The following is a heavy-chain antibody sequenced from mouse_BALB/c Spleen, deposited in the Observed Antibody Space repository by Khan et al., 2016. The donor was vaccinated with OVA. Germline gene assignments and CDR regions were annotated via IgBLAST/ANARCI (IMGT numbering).Heavy chain of an antibody. J-gene: IGHJ1*01. Sequence: QIQLVQSGPELMKPGETVKISCKASGYTFTDYGMNWVKQAPGKGLKWMGWINTYTGEPTYADDFKGRFAFFLETSVSTAYLQINNLKNEDTAAYLCARQGHWYFDAWGAGTTVTVSS. CDR1: GYTFTDYG. V-gene: IGHV9-3-1*01. CDR2: INTYTGEP. CDR3: ARQGHWYFDA.